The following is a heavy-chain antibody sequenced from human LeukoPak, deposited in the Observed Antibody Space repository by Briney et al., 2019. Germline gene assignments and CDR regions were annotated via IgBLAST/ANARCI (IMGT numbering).Heavy chain of an antibody. CDR1: GFTFSSYW. V-gene: IGHV3-74*01. CDR2: INSDGSSA. J-gene: IGHJ6*03. Sequence: GGSLRLSCAASGFTFSSYWMHWVRQAPGKGLVWVSRINSDGSSASYADSVKGRFTISRDNAKNTLYPQMNSLRAEDTAVYCCARGTWATLYYYYMDVWGKGTTVTVSS. CDR3: ARGTWATLYYYYMDV. D-gene: IGHD5-24*01.